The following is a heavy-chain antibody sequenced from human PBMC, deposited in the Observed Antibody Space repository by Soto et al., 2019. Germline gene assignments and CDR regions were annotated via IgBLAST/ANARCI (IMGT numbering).Heavy chain of an antibody. D-gene: IGHD3-10*01. Sequence: QVQLVESGGGVVQPGRSLRLSCAASGFTFSSYGMHWVRQAPGKGLEWVAVISYDGSNKYYADSVKGRFTISRDNTKNKQYLQMNRLRAEDTAVDYCAKDWGYYGSGSYADDAFDIWGQGTMGTVSS. J-gene: IGHJ3*02. V-gene: IGHV3-30*18. CDR2: ISYDGSNK. CDR1: GFTFSSYG. CDR3: AKDWGYYGSGSYADDAFDI.